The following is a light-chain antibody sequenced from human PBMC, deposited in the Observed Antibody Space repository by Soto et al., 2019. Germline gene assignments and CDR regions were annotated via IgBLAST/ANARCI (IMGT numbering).Light chain of an antibody. CDR3: QQSYSTPPLT. CDR2: AAS. CDR1: QSISSY. Sequence: DIQMTQSPSSLSASVGDRVTITCRASQSISSYLNWYQQKPRKAPKLLIYAASSLQSRVPSRFSSSGSGTDFTLTISSLQPEDFATYYCQQSYSTPPLTFGGGTKVEIK. J-gene: IGKJ4*01. V-gene: IGKV1-39*01.